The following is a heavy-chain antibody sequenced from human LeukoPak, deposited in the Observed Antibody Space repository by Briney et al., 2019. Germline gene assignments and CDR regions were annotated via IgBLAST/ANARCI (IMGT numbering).Heavy chain of an antibody. V-gene: IGHV3-30-3*01. CDR3: ARAKQQLVVYFQH. J-gene: IGHJ1*01. CDR1: GVTFSSHA. CDR2: ISYDGSNK. D-gene: IGHD6-13*01. Sequence: PGGSLRLSCAAAGVTFSSHAMHLVRQAPGKGLEWVAVISYDGSNKYYADSVKGRFTISRDNSKNTLYLQMNSLRAEDTAVYYCARAKQQLVVYFQHWGQGTLVTVSS.